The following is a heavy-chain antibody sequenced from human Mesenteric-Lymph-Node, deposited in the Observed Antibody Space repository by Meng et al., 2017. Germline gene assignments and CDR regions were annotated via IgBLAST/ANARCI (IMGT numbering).Heavy chain of an antibody. Sequence: ASVKVSCKASGYTFTSYYMHWVRQAPGQGLEWMGIINPSGGSTSYAQKFQGRVTMTRDTSTSTVYMELSSLRSEDTAVYYCARRAANYYDSSGYYNPRRSSYYYYGMDVWGQGTTVTGAS. CDR3: ARRAANYYDSSGYYNPRRSSYYYYGMDV. V-gene: IGHV1-46*01. CDR2: INPSGGST. D-gene: IGHD3-22*01. CDR1: GYTFTSYY. J-gene: IGHJ6*02.